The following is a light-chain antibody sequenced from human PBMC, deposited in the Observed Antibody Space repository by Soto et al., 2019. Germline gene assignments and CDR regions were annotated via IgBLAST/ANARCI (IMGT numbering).Light chain of an antibody. CDR1: QSVGNN. CDR2: EAS. CDR3: QQLNSYPLT. Sequence: DIVLTQSPATLSLSPGERATLSCRASQSVGNNLAWYQQKPGQAPGLLIYEASTRATGIPARFSGSGSGTEFTLTISSLQPDDFATYYCQQLNSYPLTFGGGTKVDIK. J-gene: IGKJ4*01. V-gene: IGKV3-11*01.